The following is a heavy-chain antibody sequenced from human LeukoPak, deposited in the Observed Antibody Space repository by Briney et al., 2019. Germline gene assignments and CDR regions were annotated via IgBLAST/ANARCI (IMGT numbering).Heavy chain of an antibody. D-gene: IGHD2/OR15-2a*01. CDR3: TTFYHEYSPY. V-gene: IGHV3-15*01. CDR1: GFSFMNAW. J-gene: IGHJ4*02. CDR2: IKSNADGGTP. Sequence: GGSLRLSCAASGFSFMNAWLIWVRRAPGKGLEWVGCIKSNADGGTPDYAAPARGRFTISRDDSKNTLYLQMNSLKTEDTAVYYCTTFYHEYSPYWGRGTLVTVSS.